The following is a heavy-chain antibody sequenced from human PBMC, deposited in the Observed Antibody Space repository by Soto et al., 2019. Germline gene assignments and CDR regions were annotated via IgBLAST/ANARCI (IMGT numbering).Heavy chain of an antibody. Sequence: SQTLSLTCAISGDSASSTSAAWNWIRQAAWRGLEWLGRTYYRSKWYNDHAASVKSRIIINPDTSKNQFSLQLNSVPPEDTAVYYCARSTRGWSPSGYYYAMDVWGQGTTLTVSS. CDR3: ARSTRGWSPSGYYYAMDV. J-gene: IGHJ6*02. CDR2: TYYRSKWYN. D-gene: IGHD6-19*01. CDR1: GDSASSTSAA. V-gene: IGHV6-1*01.